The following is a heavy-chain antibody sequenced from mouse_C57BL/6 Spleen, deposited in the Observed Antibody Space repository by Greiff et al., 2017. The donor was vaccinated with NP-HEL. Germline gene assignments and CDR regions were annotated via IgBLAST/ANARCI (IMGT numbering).Heavy chain of an antibody. J-gene: IGHJ3*01. CDR1: GYSISSGYY. D-gene: IGHD2-4*01. CDR2: ISYDGSN. V-gene: IGHV3-6*01. CDR3: ARAPVYDYRAWFAY. Sequence: EVQRVESGPGLVKPSQSLSLTCSVTGYSISSGYYWNWIRQFPGNKLEWMGYISYDGSNNYNPSLKNRISITRDTSKNQFFLKLNSVTTEDTATYYCARAPVYDYRAWFAYWGQGTLVTVSA.